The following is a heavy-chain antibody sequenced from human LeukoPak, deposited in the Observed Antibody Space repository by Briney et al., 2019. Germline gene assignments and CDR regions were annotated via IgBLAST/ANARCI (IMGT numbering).Heavy chain of an antibody. CDR2: ISVSGGIA. CDR1: GFMFSSYS. V-gene: IGHV3-23*01. Sequence: GGSLRLSCAASGFMFSSYSMNWVRQAPGKGLEWVSAISVSGGIAYYADSVKGRFTISRDNSKNMLYLQMNNLRPEDTATYYCAKRNTMVRGGPCFDYWGQGLMVTVSS. J-gene: IGHJ4*02. CDR3: AKRNTMVRGGPCFDY. D-gene: IGHD3-10*01.